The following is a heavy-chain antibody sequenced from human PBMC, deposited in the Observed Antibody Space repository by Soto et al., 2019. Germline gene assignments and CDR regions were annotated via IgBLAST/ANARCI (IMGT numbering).Heavy chain of an antibody. Sequence: GGSLRLSCAASGFTFSSYAMSWVRQAPGKGLDWVSAIRGSGGSTYYANSWKGRFTISRDNSKNTLYLQMNSLRAEDTVVYYCAKDYSLSYYYYSSTSPFDSWGQGTLVTVSS. J-gene: IGHJ4*02. D-gene: IGHD3-22*01. V-gene: IGHV3-23*01. CDR2: IRGSGGST. CDR3: AKDYSLSYYYYSSTSPFDS. CDR1: GFTFSSYA.